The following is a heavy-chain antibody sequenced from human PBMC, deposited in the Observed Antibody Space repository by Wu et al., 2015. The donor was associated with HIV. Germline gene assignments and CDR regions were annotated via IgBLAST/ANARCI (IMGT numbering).Heavy chain of an antibody. CDR1: YILTSYP. Sequence: QAQLVQSGPEAKRPGASVNVSCKASYILTSYPIGWVRQAPGQRLEWMGWMDPYNGHITACTEGSKNRITIVHRQLRTQTAYMELRSLTSDEHGMYFCAKESNLTLKVLHFYFDLWGQGT. CDR3: AKESNLTLKVLHFYFDL. D-gene: IGHD3-10*01. J-gene: IGHJ4*01. V-gene: IGHV1-18*01. CDR2: MDPYNGHI.